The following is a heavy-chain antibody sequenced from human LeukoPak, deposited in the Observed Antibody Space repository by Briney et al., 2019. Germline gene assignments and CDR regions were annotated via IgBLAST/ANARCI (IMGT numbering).Heavy chain of an antibody. CDR2: ISSSSSYI. V-gene: IGHV3-21*04. Sequence: GGSLRLSCAASGFTFSSYSMNWVRQAPGKGPEWVSSISSSSSYIYYADSVKGRFTISRDNAKNSLYLQMNSLRAEDTAVYYCAREVMDNLRFDYWGQGTLVTVSS. J-gene: IGHJ4*02. CDR1: GFTFSSYS. CDR3: AREVMDNLRFDY. D-gene: IGHD1-14*01.